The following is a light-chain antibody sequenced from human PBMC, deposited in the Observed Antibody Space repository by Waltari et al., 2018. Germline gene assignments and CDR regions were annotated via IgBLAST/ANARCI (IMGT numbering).Light chain of an antibody. CDR1: RGIGHY. CDR3: QQSYSTPPLT. V-gene: IGKV1-16*01. CDR2: AAS. Sequence: DVQMTQSPSSISASVGDRVTITCRASRGIGHYLAWFQQKPGKAPRSLIYAASTLQSGAPSTFSGSGSGTQFALTINSLQPEDFGTYYCQQSYSTPPLTFGGGTKVEIK. J-gene: IGKJ4*01.